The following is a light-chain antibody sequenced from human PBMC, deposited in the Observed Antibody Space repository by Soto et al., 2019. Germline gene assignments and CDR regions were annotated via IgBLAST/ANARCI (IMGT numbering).Light chain of an antibody. Sequence: DIVLTQSPGTLSLSPGERATLSCRASQSVSSSSLAWYQQRPGQAPRLLIYGASSRATGIPDRFSGSGSGTDFTRTISRLEPEDFAVYYCQQYGNSPPTFGQGTKVEIK. V-gene: IGKV3-20*01. J-gene: IGKJ1*01. CDR1: QSVSSSS. CDR2: GAS. CDR3: QQYGNSPPT.